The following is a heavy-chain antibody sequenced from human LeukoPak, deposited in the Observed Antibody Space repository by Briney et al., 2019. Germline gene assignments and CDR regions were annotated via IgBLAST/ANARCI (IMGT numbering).Heavy chain of an antibody. J-gene: IGHJ6*02. D-gene: IGHD6-6*01. Sequence: GGSLRLSCAASGFTFSNYAMSWVRQAPAKGLEWVSALSSSGGDTFYADSVKGRFTISRDNSKNTLYLQMNSLRAEDTAVYYCAKDRYSSSRNYYGMDVWGQGTTVTVSS. V-gene: IGHV3-23*01. CDR3: AKDRYSSSRNYYGMDV. CDR1: GFTFSNYA. CDR2: LSSSGGDT.